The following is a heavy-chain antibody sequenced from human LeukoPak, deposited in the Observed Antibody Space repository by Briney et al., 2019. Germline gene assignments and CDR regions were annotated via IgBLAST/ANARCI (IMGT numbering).Heavy chain of an antibody. Sequence: SETLSLTCTVAGGSIGYYYCGWIRQPPGKGLEWVGSIYYSGSTYYNPSLKSRVTISVDTSKNQFSLKLSSVTAADTAVHYCARVGKLQREYAFDIWGQGTMVTVSS. CDR3: ARVGKLQREYAFDI. J-gene: IGHJ3*02. CDR1: GGSIGYYY. CDR2: IYYSGST. D-gene: IGHD3-16*01. V-gene: IGHV4-39*07.